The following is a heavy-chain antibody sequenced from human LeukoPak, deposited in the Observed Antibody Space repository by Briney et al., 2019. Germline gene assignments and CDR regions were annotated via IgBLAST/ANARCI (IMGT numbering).Heavy chain of an antibody. D-gene: IGHD6-6*01. CDR3: ARESSSAGPYYYYYMDV. V-gene: IGHV1-8*01. J-gene: IGHJ6*03. CDR2: MNPNSGNT. CDR1: GYTFTSYD. Sequence: ASVKVSCKASGYTFTSYDINWVRQATGQGFEWMGWMNPNSGNTGYAQKFQGRVTMTRNTSISTAYMELSSLRSEDTAVYYCARESSSAGPYYYYYMDVWGKGTTVTVSS.